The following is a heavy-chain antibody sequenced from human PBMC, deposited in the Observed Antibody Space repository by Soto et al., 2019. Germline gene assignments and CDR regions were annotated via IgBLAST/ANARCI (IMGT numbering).Heavy chain of an antibody. V-gene: IGHV3-33*05. CDR1: GFTFSGHG. D-gene: IGHD3-22*01. CDR2: IAYDGSRQ. CDR3: ARGFSYNDDKSGYLDY. J-gene: IGHJ4*02. Sequence: QVQLVESGGGVVQSGTSLRLSCAASGFTFSGHGMHWVRQAPGKGLEWVALIAYDGSRQYYGDSVKGRFTISRDNSKNTLELQMNCLRGEDTAVYYCARGFSYNDDKSGYLDYWGQGTPVTVSS.